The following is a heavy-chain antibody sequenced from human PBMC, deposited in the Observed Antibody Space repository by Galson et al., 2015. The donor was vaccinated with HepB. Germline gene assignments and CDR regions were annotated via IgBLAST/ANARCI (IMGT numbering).Heavy chain of an antibody. D-gene: IGHD5-24*01. CDR3: AKEKREGPPGDGFDI. CDR1: GFTFSSYA. Sequence: SLRLSCAGSGFTFSSYAMDWVRQTPGKGLEWVSSISGSGDSTNYADSVKGRFTISRDNSKDTLYVHMNSLTAEDTAVYYCAKEKREGPPGDGFDIWGQGTLVTVSS. CDR2: ISGSGDST. J-gene: IGHJ3*02. V-gene: IGHV3-23*01.